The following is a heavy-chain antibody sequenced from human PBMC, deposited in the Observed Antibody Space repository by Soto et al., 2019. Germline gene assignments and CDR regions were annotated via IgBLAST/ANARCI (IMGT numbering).Heavy chain of an antibody. Sequence: EVHLLESGGGLVQSGGSLRLSCAASGFTFSSYAISWVRQAPGKGPEWVSAITGSGSSTYYTDSVKGRFTISRDNSKNALYLQMNSLRAEDTAVYYCATRIAAGAKGSFEYWGQGTLVTVSS. CDR1: GFTFSSYA. CDR2: ITGSGSST. V-gene: IGHV3-23*01. J-gene: IGHJ4*02. CDR3: ATRIAAGAKGSFEY. D-gene: IGHD6-13*01.